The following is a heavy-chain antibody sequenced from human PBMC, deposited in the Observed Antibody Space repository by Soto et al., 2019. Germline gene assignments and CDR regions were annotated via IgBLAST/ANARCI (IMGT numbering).Heavy chain of an antibody. CDR2: ISYDGSNK. V-gene: IGHV3-30*18. CDR1: GGNCVGLG. D-gene: IGHD2-2*01. J-gene: IGHJ4*02. Sequence: TGGPMRLRWTAAGGNCVGLGGHRVRKAPGKGLERVAVISYDGSNKYYADSVKGRFTISRDNSKNTLYLQMNSLRAEDTAVYYFAKAASLIGVEPAAIDYWGQGTLVTVSS. CDR3: AKAASLIGVEPAAIDY.